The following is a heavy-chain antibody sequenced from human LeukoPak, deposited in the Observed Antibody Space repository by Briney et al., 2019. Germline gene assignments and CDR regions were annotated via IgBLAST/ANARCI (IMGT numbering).Heavy chain of an antibody. CDR2: MSGSGDST. D-gene: IGHD3-10*01. V-gene: IGHV3-23*01. CDR1: GFTFSSYA. CDR3: AKLLRAGRLLTISLDS. J-gene: IGHJ4*02. Sequence: PGGSLRLSCAVSGFTFSSYAMSWVRQAPGKGLELISAMSGSGDSTYYVDSVKGRFTISRDNSKNTLYLQLNSLRAEDTAVYYCAKLLRAGRLLTISLDSWGQGTLVTVSS.